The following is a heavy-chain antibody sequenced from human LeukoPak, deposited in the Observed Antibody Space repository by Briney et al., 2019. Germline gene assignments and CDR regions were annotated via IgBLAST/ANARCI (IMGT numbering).Heavy chain of an antibody. D-gene: IGHD3-10*01. CDR2: IYYSGST. Sequence: SEILSLTCTVSGGSISSSSYYWGWIRQPPGKGLEWIGSIYYSGSTYYNPSLKSRVTISVDTSKNQFSLKLSSVTAADTAVYYCARQGIPKFVYWGQGTLVTVSS. V-gene: IGHV4-39*01. J-gene: IGHJ4*02. CDR3: ARQGIPKFVY. CDR1: GGSISSSSYY.